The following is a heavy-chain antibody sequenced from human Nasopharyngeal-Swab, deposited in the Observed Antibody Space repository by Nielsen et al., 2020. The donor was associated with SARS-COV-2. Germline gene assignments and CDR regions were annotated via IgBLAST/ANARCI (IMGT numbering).Heavy chain of an antibody. J-gene: IGHJ6*02. D-gene: IGHD6-13*01. CDR2: SRDKAESYST. CDR1: GFTFSDHY. CDR3: ARGSWTTPYFHGMDV. Sequence: GESLKISCAASGFTFSDHYMDWVRQAPGKGLEWVGRSRDKAESYSTEYAASVKGRFTISRDDSKNSAYLQMNSLKIEDTAIYYCARGSWTTPYFHGMDVWGPGTTVTVSS. V-gene: IGHV3-72*01.